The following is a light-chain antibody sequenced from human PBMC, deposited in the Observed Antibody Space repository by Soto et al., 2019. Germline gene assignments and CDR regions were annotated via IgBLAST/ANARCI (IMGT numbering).Light chain of an antibody. CDR2: DAS. V-gene: IGKV3-11*01. CDR1: QSISSY. J-gene: IGKJ4*01. Sequence: EIVLTQSPATLSLSPGERATLSCRASQSISSYLIWYQQKPGQAPRLLIYDASSRATAIPARFSGSGSGTDFTLTISNLEPEEFAVYYCQQRANWPLTFGGGTNVEI. CDR3: QQRANWPLT.